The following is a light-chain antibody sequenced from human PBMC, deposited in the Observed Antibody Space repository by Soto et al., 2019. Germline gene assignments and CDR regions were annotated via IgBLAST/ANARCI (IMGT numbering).Light chain of an antibody. CDR3: QQANSFPLT. CDR2: GAS. Sequence: ETVMTQSPATLSVSPGERATLSCRASQSVSLSLAWYQMRPGQPPRLLIYGASTRATDIPARFSGSGSGTDFTLTISSLQPEDFATYFCQQANSFPLTFGGGTKVDI. CDR1: QSVSLS. V-gene: IGKV3-15*01. J-gene: IGKJ4*01.